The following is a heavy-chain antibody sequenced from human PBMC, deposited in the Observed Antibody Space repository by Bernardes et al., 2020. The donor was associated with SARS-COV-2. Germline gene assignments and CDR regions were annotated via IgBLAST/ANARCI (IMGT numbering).Heavy chain of an antibody. CDR1: GFTVTSNH. J-gene: IGHJ6*02. V-gene: IGHV3-66*01. CDR3: ARGRFDGLDV. Sequence: GGSLRLSRAASGFTVTSNHMSWVRQAPGKGLEWVSLIYSGGITHYADSVKGRFSISRDNSNNTVYFQMNGLRAEDTAVYYCARGRFDGLDVWGQGTTVTVSS. D-gene: IGHD3-10*01. CDR2: IYSGGIT.